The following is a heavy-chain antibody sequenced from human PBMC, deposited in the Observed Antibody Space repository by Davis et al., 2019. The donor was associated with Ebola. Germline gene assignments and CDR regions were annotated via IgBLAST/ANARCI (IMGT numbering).Heavy chain of an antibody. J-gene: IGHJ4*02. CDR3: ASGITGTTAFDY. V-gene: IGHV1-2*04. CDR1: GYTFNSYG. Sequence: ASVKVSCKASGYTFNSYGVSWVRQAPGQGLEWMGWINPNSGGTNYAQKFQGWVTMTRDTSISTAYMELSRLRSDDTAVYYCASGITGTTAFDYWGQGTLVTVSS. CDR2: INPNSGGT. D-gene: IGHD1-20*01.